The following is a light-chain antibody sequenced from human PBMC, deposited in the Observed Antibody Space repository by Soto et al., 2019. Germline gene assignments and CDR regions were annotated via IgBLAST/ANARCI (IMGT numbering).Light chain of an antibody. V-gene: IGLV2-14*01. J-gene: IGLJ1*01. CDR3: CSYTSSRTYV. CDR2: DVS. CDR1: SSDVLPYNY. Sequence: QSSLTQPASVSGSPGQWITISYTGTSSDVLPYNYVSWYQQHPGKAPRLMIYDVSNRPSGVSNRFSGSKSGNTASLSISGLQAEDEADYYCCSYTSSRTYVFGTGTKVTVL.